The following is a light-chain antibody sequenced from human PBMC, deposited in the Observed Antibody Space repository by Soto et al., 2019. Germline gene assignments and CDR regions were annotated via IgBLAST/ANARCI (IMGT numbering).Light chain of an antibody. CDR1: QSVNNN. CDR3: QEYKTMPLT. CDR2: GAS. J-gene: IGKJ1*01. Sequence: ETLMTQSPATMSVYPGERATLSCRASQSVNNNLSWYPKKLGQAPRVLLYGASTRATGIPARFTGSGSGTEYIRTNANLYLEDSAVDCWQEYKTMPLTLAQGTGVEFK. V-gene: IGKV3-15*01.